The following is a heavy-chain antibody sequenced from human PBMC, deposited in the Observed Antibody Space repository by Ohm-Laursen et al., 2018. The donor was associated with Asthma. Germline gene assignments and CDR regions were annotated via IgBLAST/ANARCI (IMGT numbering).Heavy chain of an antibody. V-gene: IGHV3-21*01. CDR1: GYTFSRYS. CDR2: ISTASSFI. J-gene: IGHJ1*01. Sequence: SLSLSCSASGYTFSRYSIHWVRQIPGKELEWVASISTASSFIYYADSVRGRFTTSRDNARNSVYLQMNSLRAEDTALYYCARIGPEWELPGREYSLHHWGEGTLVTVSS. CDR3: ARIGPEWELPGREYSLHH. D-gene: IGHD1-26*01.